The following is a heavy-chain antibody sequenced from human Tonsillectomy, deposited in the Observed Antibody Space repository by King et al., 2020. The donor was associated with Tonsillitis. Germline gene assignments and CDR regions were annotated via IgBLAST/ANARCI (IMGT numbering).Heavy chain of an antibody. CDR3: AGLISSYYDSSAQSPYFDY. D-gene: IGHD3-22*01. Sequence: QLQESGPGLVKPSETLSLTCTVSGGSISSSSYYWGWIRQPPGKGLEWIGNINYSGSTYYNPSLKSRVTISVDTSKNQFSLKLSSVTAADTAVYYCAGLISSYYDSSAQSPYFDYWGQGTLVTVSS. CDR2: INYSGST. V-gene: IGHV4-39*01. CDR1: GGSISSSSYY. J-gene: IGHJ4*02.